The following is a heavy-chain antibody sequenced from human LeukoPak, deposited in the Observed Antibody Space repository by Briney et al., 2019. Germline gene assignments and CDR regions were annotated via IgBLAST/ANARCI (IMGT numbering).Heavy chain of an antibody. D-gene: IGHD4-23*01. V-gene: IGHV4-34*12. CDR3: ASGAWAARLNS. CDR1: GESLNYYY. J-gene: IGHJ4*02. Sequence: RASETLSLTCAVYGESLNYYYWSWIRQSPGKGLEWIGDIFDGKTTNYNPSLKSRVTISAATSSQQFSLNLKSVTAADTAVYFCASGAWAARLNSWAQGALVIVSS. CDR2: IFDGKTT.